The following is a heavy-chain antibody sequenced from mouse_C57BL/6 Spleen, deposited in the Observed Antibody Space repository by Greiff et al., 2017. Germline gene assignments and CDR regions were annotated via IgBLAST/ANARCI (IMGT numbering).Heavy chain of an antibody. V-gene: IGHV1-42*01. CDR1: GYSFTGYY. CDR2: INPSTGGT. D-gene: IGHD1-1*01. CDR3: ARQYYYGSPFFDY. J-gene: IGHJ2*01. Sequence: VQLQQSGPELVKPGASVKISCKASGYSFTGYYMNWVKQSPEKSLEWIGEINPSTGGTTYNQKFKAKATLTVDKSSSTAYMQLKSLTSEDSAVYYCARQYYYGSPFFDYWGQGTTRTVSS.